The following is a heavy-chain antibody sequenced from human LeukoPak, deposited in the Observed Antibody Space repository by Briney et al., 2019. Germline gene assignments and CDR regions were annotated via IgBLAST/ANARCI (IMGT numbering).Heavy chain of an antibody. V-gene: IGHV4-34*01. J-gene: IGHJ6*02. CDR2: INHSGST. CDR1: GGSFSGYY. D-gene: IGHD3-10*01. Sequence: SETLSLTCAVYGGSFSGYYWSWVRQPPGKGLEWIGEINHSGSTNYNPSLKSRVTISVDTSKNQFSLKLSSVTAADTAMYYCARASTYYYGSGSSRNYGMDVWGQGTTVTVSS. CDR3: ARASTYYYGSGSSRNYGMDV.